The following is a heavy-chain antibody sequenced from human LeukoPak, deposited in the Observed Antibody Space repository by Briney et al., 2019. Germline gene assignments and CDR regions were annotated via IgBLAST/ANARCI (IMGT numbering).Heavy chain of an antibody. J-gene: IGHJ5*02. CDR1: GGSISSGGYS. CDR3: ARSLNYYGSGSDWFDP. CDR2: IYQSGST. Sequence: PSQTLSLTCAVSGGSISSGGYSWSWLRQPPGQGREWIVYIYQSGSTYYNPPLKGRVTISGDRSKNQFSLKLSSVTAADTAVYYGARSLNYYGSGSDWFDPWGQGTLVTVSS. D-gene: IGHD3-10*01. V-gene: IGHV4-30-2*01.